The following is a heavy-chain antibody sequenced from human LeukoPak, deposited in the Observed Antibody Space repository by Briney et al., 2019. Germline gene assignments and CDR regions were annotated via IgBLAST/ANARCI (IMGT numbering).Heavy chain of an antibody. V-gene: IGHV3-7*01. Sequence: GGSLRLSCAASGFTFSSYWMSWVRQAPGKGLEWVANIKQDGSEKYYVDSVKGRFTISRDNAKNSLYPQMNSLRAEDTAVYYCARDLRQSDYYYYMDVWGKGTTVTVSS. J-gene: IGHJ6*03. CDR2: IKQDGSEK. CDR1: GFTFSSYW. CDR3: ARDLRQSDYYYYMDV.